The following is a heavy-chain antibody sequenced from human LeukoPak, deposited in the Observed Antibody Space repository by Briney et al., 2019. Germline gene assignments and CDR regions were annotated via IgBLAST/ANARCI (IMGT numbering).Heavy chain of an antibody. CDR2: INHSGST. D-gene: IGHD6-13*01. CDR1: GGSFSGYY. Sequence: SETLSLTCAVYGGSFSGYYWSWIRQPPGKGLEWIGEINHSGSTNYNPSLKSRVTISVDTSKNQFSLKPSSVTAADTAVYYCARGRGSSSWYVGYWGQGTLVTVSS. V-gene: IGHV4-34*01. J-gene: IGHJ4*02. CDR3: ARGRGSSSWYVGY.